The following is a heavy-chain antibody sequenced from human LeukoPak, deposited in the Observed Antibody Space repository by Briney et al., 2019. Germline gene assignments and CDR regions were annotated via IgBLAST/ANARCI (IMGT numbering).Heavy chain of an antibody. Sequence: SWTLSLTCAISGDSVSNNSAAWNWTRQSPSRGLEWLGRTSYRSRWYPDYAVSVRSRITVHPDTSKNQFSLHLDYVTFEDTAVYYCARGLQSTFDPRGQGTQDTVSS. D-gene: IGHD4-11*01. J-gene: IGHJ5*02. CDR3: ARGLQSTFDP. V-gene: IGHV6-1*01. CDR1: GDSVSNNSAA. CDR2: TSYRSRWYP.